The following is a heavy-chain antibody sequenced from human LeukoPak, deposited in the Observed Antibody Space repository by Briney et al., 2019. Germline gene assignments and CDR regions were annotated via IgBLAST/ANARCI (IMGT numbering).Heavy chain of an antibody. V-gene: IGHV3-64*01. CDR2: ISSNGGSS. CDR3: ARGRTTVTYVGTLDI. J-gene: IGHJ3*02. D-gene: IGHD4-17*01. Sequence: GGSLRLSCAASGFTFRNSAMHWVRQAPGKGLEYVSGISSNGGSSYYAHSVRGRFTISRDNSKNTLYLQMNSLRAEDAAVYYCARGRTTVTYVGTLDIWGQGTMVTVSS. CDR1: GFTFRNSA.